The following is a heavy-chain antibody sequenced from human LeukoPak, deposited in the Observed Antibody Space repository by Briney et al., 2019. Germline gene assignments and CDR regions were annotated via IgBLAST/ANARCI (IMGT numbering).Heavy chain of an antibody. CDR3: ARGGTTVTTFDY. J-gene: IGHJ4*02. Sequence: GGSLRLSCAASGFTFSNYGIHWVRQAPGKGLEWVAFIRYDGSNKYYADSVKGRFTISRDNSKNTLYLQMNSLRAEDTAVYYCARGGTTVTTFDYWGQGTLVTVSS. CDR1: GFTFSNYG. V-gene: IGHV3-30*02. D-gene: IGHD4-11*01. CDR2: IRYDGSNK.